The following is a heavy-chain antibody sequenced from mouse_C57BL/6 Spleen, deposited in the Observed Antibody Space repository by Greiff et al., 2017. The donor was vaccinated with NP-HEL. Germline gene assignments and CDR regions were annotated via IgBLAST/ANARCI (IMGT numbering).Heavy chain of an antibody. J-gene: IGHJ4*01. Sequence: QVQLQQSGPGLVQPSQSLSITCTVSGFSLTSYGVHWVRQSPGKGLEWLGVIWRGGSTDYNAAFMSRLSITKDNSKSQVFFKMNSLQADDTAIYYWAKRGTGDYYAMDYWGQGTSVTVSS. CDR3: AKRGTGDYYAMDY. CDR1: GFSLTSYG. V-gene: IGHV2-5*01. CDR2: IWRGGST. D-gene: IGHD4-1*01.